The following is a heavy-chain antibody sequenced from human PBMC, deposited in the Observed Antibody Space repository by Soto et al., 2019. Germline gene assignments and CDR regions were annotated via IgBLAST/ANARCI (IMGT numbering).Heavy chain of an antibody. CDR3: VTQPYGAYRYFFDN. J-gene: IGHJ4*02. D-gene: IGHD5-18*01. CDR2: VYRSGIT. CDR1: DVSISSGSW. V-gene: IGHV4-4*02. Sequence: PSETLSLTCAVSDVSISSGSWWSWVRQPPGKGLEWIGEVYRSGITSYNPSLKSRVTISVDTSNNQFSLELSSVTATDSSVYSCVTQPYGAYRYFFDNWGQGTPVTVSS.